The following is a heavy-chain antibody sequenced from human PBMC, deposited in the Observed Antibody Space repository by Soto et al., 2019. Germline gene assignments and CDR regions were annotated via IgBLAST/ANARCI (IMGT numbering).Heavy chain of an antibody. CDR2: IWYDGSNK. CDR3: ARLGLGYSSSWYRENYYYYGMDV. V-gene: IGHV3-33*01. CDR1: GFTFSSYG. Sequence: GGSLRLSCAASGFTFSSYGMHWVRQAPGKGLEWVAVIWYDGSNKYYADSVKGRFTISRDNSKNTLYLQMNSLRAEDTAVYYCARLGLGYSSSWYRENYYYYGMDVWGQGTTVTVSS. D-gene: IGHD6-13*01. J-gene: IGHJ6*02.